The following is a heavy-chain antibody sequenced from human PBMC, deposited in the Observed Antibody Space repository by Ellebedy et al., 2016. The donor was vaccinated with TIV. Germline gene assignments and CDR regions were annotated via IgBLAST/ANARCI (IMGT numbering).Heavy chain of an antibody. CDR2: IIHTGST. CDR1: GVYFTGYY. J-gene: IGHJ4*02. Sequence: SETLSLXCAVHGVYFTGYYWSWIRQSPGKGLEWVGEIIHTGSTNYNPSLESRVSISLDTSTMQFFLNLTSVTAADTAVYYCARAKGKYAGFENWGQGTPVTVSS. D-gene: IGHD1-14*01. CDR3: ARAKGKYAGFEN. V-gene: IGHV4-34*12.